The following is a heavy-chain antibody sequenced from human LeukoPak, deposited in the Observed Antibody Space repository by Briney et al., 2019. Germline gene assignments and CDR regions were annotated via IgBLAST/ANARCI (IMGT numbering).Heavy chain of an antibody. V-gene: IGHV4-39*02. CDR1: GGSISSSGYY. Sequence: SETLSLTCTVSGGSISSSGYYWGWIRQPPGKGLEWIGNIYYSGSTYYNPSLKSRVTISVDTSKNHFSLKLNSVTAADTALYYCARVMGAGAFDIWGQGTMVTVSS. CDR3: ARVMGAGAFDI. J-gene: IGHJ3*02. D-gene: IGHD1-26*01. CDR2: IYYSGST.